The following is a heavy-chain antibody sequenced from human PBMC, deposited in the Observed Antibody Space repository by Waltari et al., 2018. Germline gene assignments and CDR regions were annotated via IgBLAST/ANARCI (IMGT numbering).Heavy chain of an antibody. CDR2: INPNSGGT. D-gene: IGHD3-16*01. CDR1: GYTFTGYY. CDR3: ARVSHVGYYYYGMDV. V-gene: IGHV1-2*04. Sequence: QVQLVQSGAEVTKPGASVKVSCKASGYTFTGYYMHWVRQAPGQGLEWMGWINPNSGGTNYAQKFQGWVTMTRDTSISTAYMELSRLRSDDTAVYYCARVSHVGYYYYGMDVWGQGTTVTVSS. J-gene: IGHJ6*02.